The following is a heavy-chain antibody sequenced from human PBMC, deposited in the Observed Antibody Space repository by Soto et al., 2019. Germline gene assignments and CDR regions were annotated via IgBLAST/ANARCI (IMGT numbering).Heavy chain of an antibody. J-gene: IGHJ4*02. CDR3: ARETNRYFDY. Sequence: TSETLSLTCTVSGGSISGYYWSWIRQPPGKGLQLIGSIEYSGITYYNPSLNSRVTISVDMSKNQFSLKLSSVTAADTAVYYCARETNRYFDYWGQGTLVTVSS. CDR1: GGSISGYY. V-gene: IGHV4-59*01. CDR2: IEYSGIT.